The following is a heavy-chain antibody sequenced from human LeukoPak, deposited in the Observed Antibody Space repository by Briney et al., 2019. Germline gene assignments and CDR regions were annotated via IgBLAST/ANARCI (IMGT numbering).Heavy chain of an antibody. D-gene: IGHD3-22*01. Sequence: PPGGSLRLSCAASGFTFSSYTMHWVRQAPGKGLEYVSAISSNGGSTYYANSVKGRFTISRDNSKNTMYRQRGSLRAEDMGVYYCARWRHSSGYYYYDWVQGTLVTVSS. V-gene: IGHV3-64*01. CDR2: ISSNGGST. CDR1: GFTFSSYT. CDR3: ARWRHSSGYYYYD. J-gene: IGHJ4*02.